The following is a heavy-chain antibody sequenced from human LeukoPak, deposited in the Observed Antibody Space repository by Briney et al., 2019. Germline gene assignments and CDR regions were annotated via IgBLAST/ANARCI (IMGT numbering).Heavy chain of an antibody. Sequence: GGSLRLSCAASGFTFSSYWMNWARQAPGKGLEWVASINHNGNVNYYVDSVKGRFTISRDNAKNSLYLQMSNLRAEDTAVYFCARGYCSSTSCRHFDYWGQGTLVTVSS. J-gene: IGHJ4*02. CDR1: GFTFSSYW. D-gene: IGHD2-2*01. V-gene: IGHV3-7*03. CDR3: ARGYCSSTSCRHFDY. CDR2: INHNGNVN.